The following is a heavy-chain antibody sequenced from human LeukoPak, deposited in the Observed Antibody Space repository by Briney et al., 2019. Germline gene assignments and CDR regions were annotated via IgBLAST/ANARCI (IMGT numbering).Heavy chain of an antibody. D-gene: IGHD2-15*01. CDR3: ARVVAATAGFDY. Sequence: SETLSLTCTVSGGSISSSSYYWGWIRQPPGKGLEWIGSIYYSGSTYYNPSLKSQVTISVDTSKNQFSLKLSSVTAADTAVYYCARVVAATAGFDYWGQGTLVTVSS. V-gene: IGHV4-39*01. CDR2: IYYSGST. CDR1: GGSISSSSYY. J-gene: IGHJ4*02.